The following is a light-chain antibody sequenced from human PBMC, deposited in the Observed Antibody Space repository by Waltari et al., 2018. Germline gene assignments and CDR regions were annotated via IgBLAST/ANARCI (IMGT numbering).Light chain of an antibody. CDR2: DNN. V-gene: IGLV1-40*01. CDR3: QSYDNSLSGSWV. J-gene: IGLJ3*02. CDR1: SSNIGANYD. Sequence: TISCTGTSSNIGANYDVHWYQQLPGTAPKLLIYDNNNRPSGVPDRFSGSKSGTSASLAITGLQAEDEANYYCQSYDNSLSGSWVFGGGTKLTVL.